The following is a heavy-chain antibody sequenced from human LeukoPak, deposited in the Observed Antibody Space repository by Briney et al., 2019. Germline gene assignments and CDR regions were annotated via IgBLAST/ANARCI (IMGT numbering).Heavy chain of an antibody. CDR2: MNPNSGNT. V-gene: IGHV1-8*01. J-gene: IGHJ4*02. CDR1: GYTFTSYD. CDR3: ARAEQWLVPHDY. Sequence: ASVKVSCKASGYTFTSYDINWVRQATGQGLEWMGWMNPNSGNTGYAQKFQGRVTMTRNTSISTAYMELSSLRSDDTAVYYCARAEQWLVPHDYWGQGTLVTVSS. D-gene: IGHD6-19*01.